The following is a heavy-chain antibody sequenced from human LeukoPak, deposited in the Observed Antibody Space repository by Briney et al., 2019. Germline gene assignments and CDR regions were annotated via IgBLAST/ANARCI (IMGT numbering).Heavy chain of an antibody. J-gene: IGHJ4*02. V-gene: IGHV3-21*01. D-gene: IGHD1-26*01. CDR3: ARGRSTWHLDY. Sequence: SVRGRFTISRDNAKNSLSLQMNSLRAEDTAVYYCARGRSTWHLDYGGQGTLVTVSS.